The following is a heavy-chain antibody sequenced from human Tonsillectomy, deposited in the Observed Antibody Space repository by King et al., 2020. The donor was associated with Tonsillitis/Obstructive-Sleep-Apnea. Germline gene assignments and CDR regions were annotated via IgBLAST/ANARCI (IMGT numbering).Heavy chain of an antibody. J-gene: IGHJ4*02. D-gene: IGHD2-2*01. CDR1: GFTFSRFP. Sequence: VQLVESGGGVVQPGRSLRLSCAASGFTFSRFPFHWVRQAPGTGLEWLAVISLGGRNEYYADSIKGRFTISRDNSRNTMSLQMRSLTAEETAVYYCARDLPRLAVAAITCCLDHWGQGTVVTVSS. CDR2: ISLGGRNE. CDR3: ARDLPRLAVAAITCCLDH. V-gene: IGHV3-30*15.